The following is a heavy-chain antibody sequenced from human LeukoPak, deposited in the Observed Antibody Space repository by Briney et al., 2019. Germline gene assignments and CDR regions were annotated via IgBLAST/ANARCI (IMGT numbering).Heavy chain of an antibody. V-gene: IGHV3-66*01. CDR1: GFTVSNNY. CDR3: TREFGDTAMAQGY. Sequence: PGGSLRLSCAASGFTVSNNYMSWVRQAPGKGLEWVSVIYTGGTTYYADSVKGRFTLSRDNSKNTLSLQMNSLRAEDTAVYYCTREFGDTAMAQGYWGQGTLVTVSS. D-gene: IGHD5-18*01. CDR2: IYTGGTT. J-gene: IGHJ4*02.